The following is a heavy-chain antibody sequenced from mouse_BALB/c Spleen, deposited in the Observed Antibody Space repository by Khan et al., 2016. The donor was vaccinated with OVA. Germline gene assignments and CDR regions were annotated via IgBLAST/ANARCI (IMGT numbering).Heavy chain of an antibody. CDR3: ARDYGRLYWVFDV. D-gene: IGHD1-1*01. Sequence: EVELVESGPGLVKPSQTVSLTCTVTGISITSGNYRWSWIRQFPGNKLEWIGNIYYSGTVTYNPSLTSRTTITRDTSKNQFFLEMNSLTAEDTATYYCARDYGRLYWVFDVWGAGTTVTVSS. CDR1: GISITSGNYR. V-gene: IGHV3-5*02. CDR2: IYYSGTV. J-gene: IGHJ1*01.